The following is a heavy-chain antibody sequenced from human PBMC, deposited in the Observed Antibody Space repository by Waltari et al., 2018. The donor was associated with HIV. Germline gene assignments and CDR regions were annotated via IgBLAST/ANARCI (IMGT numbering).Heavy chain of an antibody. CDR3: ASARETMGVDFES. CDR1: GGEFNSYS. Sequence: QLVQSGAEVRKPGSSVRVSCKASGGEFNSYSINWVGQVNGQGLEWLGRIIPMSNTAKNAQKFQGRVTITADKSTSTAYMELSSLKSDDTGVYYCASARETMGVDFESWGQGSLVTVSS. D-gene: IGHD3-10*01. CDR2: IIPMSNTA. V-gene: IGHV1-69*08. J-gene: IGHJ4*02.